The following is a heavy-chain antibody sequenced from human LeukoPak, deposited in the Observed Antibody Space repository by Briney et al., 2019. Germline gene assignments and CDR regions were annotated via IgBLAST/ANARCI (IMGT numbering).Heavy chain of an antibody. V-gene: IGHV3-23*01. CDR1: EFTFSTYA. CDR2: ISGSGANT. Sequence: GGSLRLSCAASEFTFSTYAMSWVRQAPGKGLEWVSTISGSGANTYYADSVRGRFTISRDNSKNTLYLQMDSLRAEDTAVYYCAKVGIRISLIVVVFTTADDWYFDLWGRGTLVTVSS. J-gene: IGHJ2*01. CDR3: AKVGIRISLIVVVFTTADDWYFDL. D-gene: IGHD3-22*01.